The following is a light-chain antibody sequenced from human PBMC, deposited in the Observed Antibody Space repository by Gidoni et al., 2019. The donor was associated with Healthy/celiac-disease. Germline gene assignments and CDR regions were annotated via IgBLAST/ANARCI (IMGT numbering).Light chain of an antibody. V-gene: IGKV1-5*03. Sequence: VGDRVTITCRASQSISSWLAWYQQKPGKAPKLLIYKASSLESGVPSRFSGSGSGTEFTLTISSLQPDDFATYYCQQYNSYSLYTFGQGTKLEIQ. CDR2: KAS. CDR1: QSISSW. CDR3: QQYNSYSLYT. J-gene: IGKJ2*01.